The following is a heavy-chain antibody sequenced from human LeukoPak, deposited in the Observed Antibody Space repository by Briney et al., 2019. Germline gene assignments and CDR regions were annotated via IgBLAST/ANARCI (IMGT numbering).Heavy chain of an antibody. CDR2: ISGSGGST. CDR3: AKDMNYYDSSGPYYFDY. J-gene: IGHJ4*02. Sequence: GGTLRLSCAASGFTFSSYGMSWVRQAPGKGLEWVSAISGSGGSTYYADSVKGRFTISRDNSKNTLYLQMNSLRAEDTAVYYCAKDMNYYDSSGPYYFDYWGQGTLVTVSS. CDR1: GFTFSSYG. D-gene: IGHD3-22*01. V-gene: IGHV3-23*01.